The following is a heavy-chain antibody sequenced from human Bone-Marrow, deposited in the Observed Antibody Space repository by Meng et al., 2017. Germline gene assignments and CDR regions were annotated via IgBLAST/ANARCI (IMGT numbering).Heavy chain of an antibody. J-gene: IGHJ4*02. CDR1: GGSIISINW. CDR2: IFHTGNT. D-gene: IGHD3-10*01. V-gene: IGHV4-4*02. Sequence: QGQLQASGPGLVKPSGTLSLTRAVSGGSIISINWWTWVRQPPGKGLEWIGEIFHTGNTNFHPSLKSRVTISVDKSKNQFSLKLNSVTAADTAVYYCARVDWSGGNPIDSWGQGTLVTVSS. CDR3: ARVDWSGGNPIDS.